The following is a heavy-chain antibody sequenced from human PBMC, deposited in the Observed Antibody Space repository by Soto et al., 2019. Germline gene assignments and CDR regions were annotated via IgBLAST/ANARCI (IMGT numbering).Heavy chain of an antibody. Sequence: SETLSLTCTVSGGSISSYYWSWIRQPPGKGLEWIGYIYYSGSTNYNPSLKRRVTISVDTSKNQFSLKLSSVTAADTAVYYCARRYYGSGSRAFDIWGQGTMVTVSS. CDR1: GGSISSYY. V-gene: IGHV4-59*01. D-gene: IGHD3-10*01. CDR2: IYYSGST. CDR3: ARRYYGSGSRAFDI. J-gene: IGHJ3*02.